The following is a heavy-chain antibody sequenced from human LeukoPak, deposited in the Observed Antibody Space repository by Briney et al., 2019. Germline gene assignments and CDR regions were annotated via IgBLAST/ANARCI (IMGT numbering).Heavy chain of an antibody. CDR2: ISSAGTST. CDR3: ARNYFTNYPGYFDH. CDR1: GFTFSSYS. Sequence: GGSLRLSCAASGFTFSSYSMNWVRQAPGKGLEWLSYISSAGTSTYFTDSVKGRFTISRDNAKNSLYLQMNSLRAEDTGVYYCARNYFTNYPGYFDHWGQGTLVTVSS. V-gene: IGHV3-48*04. D-gene: IGHD2-8*01. J-gene: IGHJ4*02.